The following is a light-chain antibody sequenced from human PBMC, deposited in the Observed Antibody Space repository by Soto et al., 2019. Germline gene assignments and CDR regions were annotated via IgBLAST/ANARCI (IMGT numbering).Light chain of an antibody. J-gene: IGKJ5*01. CDR3: QQDGSSASTT. V-gene: IGKV3-20*01. CDR2: DAP. Sequence: EMVLTQTPGTLSLSPGERATISCRASQSVSSNNLAWYQQKPGQAPSLLIYDAPSTATGIPDRFSGSGSGTDFTLTISRTEPEDFAMYYCQQDGSSASTTFGQGTRLEIE. CDR1: QSVSSNN.